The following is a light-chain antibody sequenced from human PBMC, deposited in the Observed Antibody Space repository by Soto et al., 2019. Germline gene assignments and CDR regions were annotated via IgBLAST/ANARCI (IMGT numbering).Light chain of an antibody. CDR2: DAS. CDR1: QSINIW. V-gene: IGKV1-5*01. J-gene: IGKJ1*01. Sequence: DIQMTQSPSTLSASVGDRVTITCRASQSINIWLAWYQQKAGKAPKLLIYDASTLESGVPSRFSGSGSRTEYTLTISSLQHDDFATYYCQEYNSWRGELTCVQGTKVEIK. CDR3: QEYNSWRGELT.